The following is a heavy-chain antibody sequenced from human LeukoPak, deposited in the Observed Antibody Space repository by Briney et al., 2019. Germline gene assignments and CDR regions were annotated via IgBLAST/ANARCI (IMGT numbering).Heavy chain of an antibody. J-gene: IGHJ4*02. CDR3: ARGYSSGFDFDY. Sequence: SETLSLTCTVSGGSISSYNWNWIRQPPGKGLEWIGYIYYSGSTNYNPSLKSRATISVDTSRNQFSLRLSSVTAADTAVYYCARGYSSGFDFDYWGQGTLVTVSS. D-gene: IGHD6-19*01. CDR1: GGSISSYN. CDR2: IYYSGST. V-gene: IGHV4-59*01.